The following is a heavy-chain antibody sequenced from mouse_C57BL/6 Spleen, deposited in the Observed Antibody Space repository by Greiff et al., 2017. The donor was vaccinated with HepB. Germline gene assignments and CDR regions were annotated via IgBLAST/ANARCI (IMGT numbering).Heavy chain of an antibody. CDR2: IYPGDGET. D-gene: IGHD2-2*01. Sequence: VQLQQSGPELVKPGASVKISCKASGYAFSSSWMNWVKQRPGKGLEWIGRIYPGDGETNYNGKFKGKATLTADKSSSTAYMQLSSLTSEDSAVYFCPISYGYDDYAMDYWGQGTSVTVSS. CDR1: GYAFSSSW. J-gene: IGHJ4*01. CDR3: PISYGYDDYAMDY. V-gene: IGHV1-82*01.